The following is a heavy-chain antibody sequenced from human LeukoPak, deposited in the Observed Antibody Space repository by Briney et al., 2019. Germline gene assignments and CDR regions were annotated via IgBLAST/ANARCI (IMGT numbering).Heavy chain of an antibody. CDR3: ARDHEPMGAYYYMDV. CDR2: ISAYNDNA. J-gene: IGHJ6*03. Sequence: GASVKVSCKASGYIFTNYGISWVRQAPGQGLEWMGWISAYNDNANYAQKLQGRVTMTTDTSTSTAYMELSRLRSDDTAVYYCARDHEPMGAYYYMDVWGKGTTVTISS. CDR1: GYIFTNYG. V-gene: IGHV1-18*01. D-gene: IGHD3-10*01.